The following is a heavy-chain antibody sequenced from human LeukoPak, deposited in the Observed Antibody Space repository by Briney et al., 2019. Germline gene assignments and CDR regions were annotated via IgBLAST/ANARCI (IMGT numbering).Heavy chain of an antibody. V-gene: IGHV3-30*18. J-gene: IGHJ4*02. CDR3: AKDMKIKAAGYYFDY. CDR2: IANDGRDK. D-gene: IGHD6-13*01. CDR1: GFTFSDYG. Sequence: GGSLRLSCAASGFTFSDYGMHWVRQAPGKGLEWVAVIANDGRDKKYADSVRGRFTISRDNPKNTVYLQMNSLRAEDTAVFYCAKDMKIKAAGYYFDYWGQGTLVTVSS.